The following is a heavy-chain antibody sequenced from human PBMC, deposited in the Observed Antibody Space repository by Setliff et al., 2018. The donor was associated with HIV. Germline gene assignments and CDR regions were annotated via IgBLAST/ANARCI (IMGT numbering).Heavy chain of an antibody. V-gene: IGHV4-39*07. Sequence: SETLSLTCKVSGGSFNTKRTKWGWIRQSPGKGLEWIGSIFYFGSVTYNPSLKSRPLISIGMSKTQFSLNLRSVTAADTAVYYCVRELLGSGGTVPEVNFFDSWGQGTLVTVSS. CDR3: VRELLGSGGTVPEVNFFDS. J-gene: IGHJ5*01. CDR2: IFYFGSV. CDR1: GGSFNTKRTK. D-gene: IGHD1-26*01.